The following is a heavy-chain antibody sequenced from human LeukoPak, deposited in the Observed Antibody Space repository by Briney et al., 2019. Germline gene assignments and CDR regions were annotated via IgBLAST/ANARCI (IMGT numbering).Heavy chain of an antibody. CDR2: ISGSGDST. J-gene: IGHJ4*02. V-gene: IGHV3-23*01. D-gene: IGHD3-9*01. CDR3: ARDATTGDYFFDY. Sequence: GGSLRLSCAASGFTFSRYGMSWVRQAPGKGLEWVSAISGSGDSTYYADSVKGRFTISRDNSENTLYLQMNGLRGEDTAVYYCARDATTGDYFFDYWGQGTLVTVSS. CDR1: GFTFSRYG.